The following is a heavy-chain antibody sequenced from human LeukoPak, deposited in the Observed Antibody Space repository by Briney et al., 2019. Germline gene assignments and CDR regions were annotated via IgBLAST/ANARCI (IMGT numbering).Heavy chain of an antibody. CDR2: IWYDGSNK. CDR1: GFTFSSYG. Sequence: GSLRLSCAASGFTFSSYGMHWVRQAPGKGLEWVAVIWYDGSNKYYADSVKGRFTISRDNSKNTLYLQMNSLRAEDTAVYYCARQMDGYNIDYWGQGTLVTVSS. CDR3: ARQMDGYNIDY. D-gene: IGHD5-12*01. J-gene: IGHJ4*02. V-gene: IGHV3-33*01.